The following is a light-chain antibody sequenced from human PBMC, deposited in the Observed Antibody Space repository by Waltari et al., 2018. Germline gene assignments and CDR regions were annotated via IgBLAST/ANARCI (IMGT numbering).Light chain of an antibody. J-gene: IGKJ4*01. CDR3: QQYGTSPLT. Sequence: EIVLTQSPGTLSLSPGERATLHCRASQSVSSNYLAWYQQKPGQAPRLLIYGASSRATGIPDRFSGSGSGTDFTLTISRLEPEDFAVYYCQQYGTSPLTFGGGTKVEIK. CDR1: QSVSSNY. CDR2: GAS. V-gene: IGKV3-20*01.